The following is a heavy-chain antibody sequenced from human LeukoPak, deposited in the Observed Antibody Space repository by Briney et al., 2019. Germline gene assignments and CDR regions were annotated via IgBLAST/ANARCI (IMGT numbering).Heavy chain of an antibody. CDR3: ARDSHNYYFDY. D-gene: IGHD1-1*01. CDR2: ISYDGSNK. J-gene: IGHJ4*02. V-gene: IGHV3-30*04. CDR1: GFTFSSYA. Sequence: GGSLRLSCAASGFTFSSYAMHWVRQAPGKGLEWEAVISYDGSNKYYADSVKGRFTISRDNSKNTLYLQMNSLRAEDTAVYYCARDSHNYYFDYWGQGTLVTVSS.